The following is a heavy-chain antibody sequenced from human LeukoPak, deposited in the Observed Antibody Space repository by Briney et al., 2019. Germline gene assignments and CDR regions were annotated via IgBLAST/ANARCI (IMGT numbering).Heavy chain of an antibody. CDR2: IYTSGST. D-gene: IGHD2-2*01. CDR1: GGSIGSYY. CDR3: ARGCSSTSCYYYYGMDV. J-gene: IGHJ6*02. Sequence: PSETLSLTCTVSGGSIGSYYWSWIRQPAGKGLEWIGRIYTSGSTNYNPSLKSRVTMSVDTSKNQFSLKLSSVTAADTAVYYCARGCSSTSCYYYYGMDVWGQGTTVTVSS. V-gene: IGHV4-4*07.